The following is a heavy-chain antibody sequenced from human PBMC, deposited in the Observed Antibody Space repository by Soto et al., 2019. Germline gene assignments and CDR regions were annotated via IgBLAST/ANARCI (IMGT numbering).Heavy chain of an antibody. CDR3: AQGTDGMDV. J-gene: IGHJ6*02. CDR1: GGTFSSYP. Sequence: QVQMVQSGAEVKKPVSSVKGSCKASGGTFSSYPISWVRQAPGQGLEWMGRIIPILGIAKYAQKFQGRVTITADKSTSTAYMELSSLRSEDTAVYYCAQGTDGMDVWGQGTTVTVSS. V-gene: IGHV1-69*02. D-gene: IGHD1-1*01. CDR2: IIPILGIA.